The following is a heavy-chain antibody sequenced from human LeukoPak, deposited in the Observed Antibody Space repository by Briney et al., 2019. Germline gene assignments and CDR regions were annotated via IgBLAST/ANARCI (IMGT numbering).Heavy chain of an antibody. D-gene: IGHD4-23*01. CDR1: GGSFNSDF. J-gene: IGHJ4*02. CDR2: TYYRGST. CDR3: AGGPHTMVTHYFDH. Sequence: SETLSLTCTVSGGSFNSDFWSWIRQPPGKGLEWIGNTYYRGSTNYNPSLKSRATISVATSKHQVSLKLNSVTAADAAVYYCAGGPHTMVTHYFDHWGQGIPVTVS. V-gene: IGHV4-59*01.